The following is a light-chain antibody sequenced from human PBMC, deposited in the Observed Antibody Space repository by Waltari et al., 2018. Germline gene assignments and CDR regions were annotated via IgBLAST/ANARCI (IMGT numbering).Light chain of an antibody. CDR1: QSVGSSS. CDR3: QHYVRLPVT. CDR2: RAS. V-gene: IGKV3-20*01. J-gene: IGKJ1*01. Sequence: EIVLTQSPGTASLSPGERVTLSCRASQSVGSSSLAWYQQKPGQAPRLVIYRASRRATGIPDRFSGSGSGTDFSLTISRLEPEDFAVYYCQHYVRLPVTFGQGTKVEIK.